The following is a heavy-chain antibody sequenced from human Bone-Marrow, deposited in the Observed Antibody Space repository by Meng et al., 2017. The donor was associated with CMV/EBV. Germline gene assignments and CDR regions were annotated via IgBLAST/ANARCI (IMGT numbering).Heavy chain of an antibody. J-gene: IGHJ6*02. CDR3: ARDLYDSSSSYYYYYYYGMDV. V-gene: IGHV3-21*01. CDR1: GFTFSGYS. D-gene: IGHD6-13*01. CDR2: ISSSSYI. Sequence: GGSLRLSCAASGFTFSGYSMNWVRQAPGKGLELVSSISSSSYIYYADSVKGRFTISRDNAKNSLSLQMNSLRAEDTAVYYCARDLYDSSSSYYYYYYYGMDVWGQGSTVTVYS.